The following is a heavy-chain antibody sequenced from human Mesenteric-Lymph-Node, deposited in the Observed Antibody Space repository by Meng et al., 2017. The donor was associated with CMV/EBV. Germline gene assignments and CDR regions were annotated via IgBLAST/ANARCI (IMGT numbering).Heavy chain of an antibody. Sequence: GESLKISCTASGFTFSSYGMSWVRQAPGKGLQWVSSISGGPQTTYYADSVKGHFTISRDNSKNTLYLQMDSLRAEDTATYYCARDLWDFYASKIYSVPYIWGQGTLVTVSS. CDR1: GFTFSSYG. V-gene: IGHV3-23*01. CDR3: ARDLWDFYASKIYSVPYI. D-gene: IGHD2/OR15-2a*01. CDR2: ISGGPQTT. J-gene: IGHJ4*02.